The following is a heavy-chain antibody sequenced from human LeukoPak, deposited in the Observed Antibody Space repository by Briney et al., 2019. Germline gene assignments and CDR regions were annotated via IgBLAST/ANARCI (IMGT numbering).Heavy chain of an antibody. D-gene: IGHD3-10*02. CDR3: ARANYYVVSDY. Sequence: GGSLRLSCAASGFTFSSYWMHWVRQAPGKGLEWVSAISGSGGSTYYADSVKGRFTISRDNAKNSLYLQMNSLRAEDTAVYYCARANYYVVSDYWGQGTLVTVSS. CDR2: ISGSGGST. CDR1: GFTFSSYW. J-gene: IGHJ4*02. V-gene: IGHV3-21*01.